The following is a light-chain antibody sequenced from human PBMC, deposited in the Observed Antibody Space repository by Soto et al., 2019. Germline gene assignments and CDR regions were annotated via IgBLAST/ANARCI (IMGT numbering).Light chain of an antibody. V-gene: IGLV2-14*01. CDR3: SSYTSISTYV. CDR2: DVR. CDR1: SSDVGGYNF. J-gene: IGLJ1*01. Sequence: QSVLTQPAPVSGSPGQSISLSCTGTSSDVGGYNFVSWYQQHPGKAPKLMIYDVRNRPSGVSNRFSGSKSVNTASLTISGLQAEDEADYYCSSYTSISTYVFGTGTKVTVL.